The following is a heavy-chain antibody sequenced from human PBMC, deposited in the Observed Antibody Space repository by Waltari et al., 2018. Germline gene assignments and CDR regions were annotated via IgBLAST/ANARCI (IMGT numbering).Heavy chain of an antibody. CDR1: GGTFSSYA. CDR2: NIPIFCKA. D-gene: IGHD3-22*01. Sequence: QVQLVQSGAEVKKPGSSVKVSCKASGGTFSSYAISWVRQAPGQGLEWMGRNIPIFCKANHRQKFQGRVTITAEKTTSPGYMELSRLGSWGTAVYLRALVYYGKRGCSYPGPFDPWGQGTLVTVSS. J-gene: IGHJ5*02. CDR3: ALVYYGKRGCSYPGPFDP. V-gene: IGHV1-69*02.